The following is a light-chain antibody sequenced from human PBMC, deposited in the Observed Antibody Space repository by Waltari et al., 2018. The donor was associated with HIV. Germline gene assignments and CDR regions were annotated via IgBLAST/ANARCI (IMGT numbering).Light chain of an antibody. CDR2: SNI. CDR3: QSYDTGVSVNYV. J-gene: IGLJ1*01. V-gene: IGLV1-40*01. Sequence: QSVLTQPPSVSGALGQRATISCTGSRTNIAAAHDVHRYHQLPGTAPKLLTYSNITRPAEVPYRFSPPRSGTPASLAITGLQPEDEANYCCQSYDTGVSVNYVFGTGTKVTVL. CDR1: RTNIAAAHD.